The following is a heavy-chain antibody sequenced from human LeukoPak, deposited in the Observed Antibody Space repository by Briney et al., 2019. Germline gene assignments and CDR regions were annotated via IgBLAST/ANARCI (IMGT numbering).Heavy chain of an antibody. CDR2: INHSGST. D-gene: IGHD3-10*01. Sequence: PSVTLSLTCAVYGGSFSGYYWSWIRQPPGKGLEWIGEINHSGSTNYNPSLKSRVTISVDTSKNQFSLKLSSVTAADTAVYYCARDGWFGELLGFDYWGQGTLVTVSS. V-gene: IGHV4-34*01. CDR3: ARDGWFGELLGFDY. J-gene: IGHJ4*02. CDR1: GGSFSGYY.